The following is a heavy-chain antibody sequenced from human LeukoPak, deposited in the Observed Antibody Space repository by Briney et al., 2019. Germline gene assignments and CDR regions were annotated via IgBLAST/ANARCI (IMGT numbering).Heavy chain of an antibody. J-gene: IGHJ4*02. V-gene: IGHV3-7*03. CDR1: ALTFSRYW. CDR3: VSRGCTANACFVSSFNCFDH. CDR2: INQDGSEK. Sequence: GGSLRLSCAASALTFSRYWLTWVRQAPGKGLEWVANINQDGSEKNYEDSVKGRFTISRDNAKSSLYLQMNSLRDEDTAVYHCVSRGCTANACFVSSFNCFDHWGQGSLVTVSS. D-gene: IGHD2-8*02.